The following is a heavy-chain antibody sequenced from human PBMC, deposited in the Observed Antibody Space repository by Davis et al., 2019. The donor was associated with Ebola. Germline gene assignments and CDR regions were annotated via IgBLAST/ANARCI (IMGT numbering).Heavy chain of an antibody. CDR3: ARGAGDITMVQGDWFDP. V-gene: IGHV4-34*01. Sequence: PSETLSLTCAVYGGSFSGYYWSWIRQPPGKGLEWIGEINHSGSTNYNPSLKSRVTISVDTSKNQFSLKLSSVTAADTAVYYCARGAGDITMVQGDWFDPWGQGTLVTVSS. J-gene: IGHJ5*02. CDR2: INHSGST. CDR1: GGSFSGYY. D-gene: IGHD3-10*01.